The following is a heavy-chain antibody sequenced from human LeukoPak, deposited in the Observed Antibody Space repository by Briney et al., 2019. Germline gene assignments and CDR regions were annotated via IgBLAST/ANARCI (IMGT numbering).Heavy chain of an antibody. CDR2: IRYDGSNK. CDR1: GFTFSSYD. V-gene: IGHV3-30*02. CDR3: ARETSGAWDY. Sequence: GGSLRLSCAASGFTFSSYDIHWVRQAPGKGLEWVAFIRYDGSNKYYADSVRGRFTISRDNSKNSLYLQMNSLRAEDTAVYYCARETSGAWDYWGQGTLVTVSS. J-gene: IGHJ4*02. D-gene: IGHD1-26*01.